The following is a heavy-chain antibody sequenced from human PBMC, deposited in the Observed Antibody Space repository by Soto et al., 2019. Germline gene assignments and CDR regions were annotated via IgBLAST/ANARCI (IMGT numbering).Heavy chain of an antibody. V-gene: IGHV1-18*01. J-gene: IGHJ4*02. CDR3: ARTPNY. Sequence: ASVKVSCKASCYAFTSYDISWARQAPGQGLEWMGWISAYNGNTNYAQNFQGRVTMTTDTSTTTAYMELRSLRSDDTAIYYCARTPNYWGQGTLVTVSS. CDR1: CYAFTSYD. CDR2: ISAYNGNT.